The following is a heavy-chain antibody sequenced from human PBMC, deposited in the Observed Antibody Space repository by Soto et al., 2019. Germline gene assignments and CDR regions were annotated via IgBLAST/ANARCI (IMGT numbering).Heavy chain of an antibody. CDR3: ARGGAEWLTNMDV. V-gene: IGHV4-39*01. CDR2: IYYSGST. Sequence: SETLSLTCTVSGGSISSSSYYWGWIRQPPGKGLEWIGSIYYSGSTYYNPSLKSRVTISVDTSKNQFSLKLSSVTAADTAVYYCARGGAEWLTNMDVWGQGTTVTVSS. J-gene: IGHJ6*02. CDR1: GGSISSSSYY. D-gene: IGHD3-3*01.